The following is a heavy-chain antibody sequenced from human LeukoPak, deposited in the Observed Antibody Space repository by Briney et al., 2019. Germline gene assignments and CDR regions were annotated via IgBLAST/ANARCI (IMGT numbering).Heavy chain of an antibody. Sequence: ASVKVSCKASGYTFTGYYMHWVRQAPGQGLEWMGIINPSGGSTSYAQKFQGRVTMTRDTSTSTVYMELSSLRSEDTAVYYCARDGSSGTKWYYFDYWGQGTLVTVSS. J-gene: IGHJ4*02. D-gene: IGHD1-26*01. V-gene: IGHV1-46*01. CDR2: INPSGGST. CDR3: ARDGSSGTKWYYFDY. CDR1: GYTFTGYY.